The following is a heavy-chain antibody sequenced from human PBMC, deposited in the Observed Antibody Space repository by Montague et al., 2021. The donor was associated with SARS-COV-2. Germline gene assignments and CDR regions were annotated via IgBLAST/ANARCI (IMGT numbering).Heavy chain of an antibody. D-gene: IGHD6-19*01. J-gene: IGHJ3*02. CDR1: GGSISSYY. CDR3: ARGSGWMGNAFDI. CDR2: IYYSGST. V-gene: IGHV4-59*01. Sequence: SETLSITCTVSGGSISSYYWSWIRQPPGKGLEWIGYIYYSGSTDYNPSLKSRVTISVDTSKNQFSLKLSSVTAADTAVYYCARGSGWMGNAFDIWGQGTMVTVSS.